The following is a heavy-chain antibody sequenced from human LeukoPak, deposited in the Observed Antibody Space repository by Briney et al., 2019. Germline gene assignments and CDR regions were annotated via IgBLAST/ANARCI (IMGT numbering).Heavy chain of an antibody. CDR2: MNPNSGNT. D-gene: IGHD3-9*01. CDR3: AREASLRYFDWFPNPYYYYGMDV. J-gene: IGHJ6*02. Sequence: GASVKVSCKASGYTFTSYDINWMRQATGQGLEWMGWMNPNSGNTGYAQKFQGRVTMTRNTSISTAYMELSSLRSEDTAVYYCAREASLRYFDWFPNPYYYYGMDVWGQGTTVTVSS. CDR1: GYTFTSYD. V-gene: IGHV1-8*01.